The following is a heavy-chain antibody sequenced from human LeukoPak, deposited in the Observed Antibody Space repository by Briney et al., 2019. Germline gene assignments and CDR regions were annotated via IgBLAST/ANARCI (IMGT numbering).Heavy chain of an antibody. CDR3: ARGPTTVTTPGAFDI. V-gene: IGHV4-4*02. CDR1: GGSISSSNW. D-gene: IGHD4-17*01. CDR2: IYHSGST. Sequence: PSETLSLTCAVSGGSISSSNWWSWVRQPPGKGLEWIGEIYHSGSTNYNPSLKSRVTISVDKSKNQFSLKLSSVTAADTAVYYCARGPTTVTTPGAFDIWGQGTMVTVSS. J-gene: IGHJ3*02.